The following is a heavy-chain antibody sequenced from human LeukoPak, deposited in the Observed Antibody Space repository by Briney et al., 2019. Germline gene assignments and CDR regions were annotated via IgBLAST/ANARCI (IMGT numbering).Heavy chain of an antibody. J-gene: IGHJ6*02. CDR2: INHSGST. CDR3: ARVYGSGFDV. Sequence: PSETLSLTCAVYGGSFSGYYWSWIRQPPGKGLEWIGEINHSGSTNYNPSLKSRVTISVDTSKNQFSLKLSSVTAADTAVYYCARVYGSGFDVWGQGTTVTVSS. D-gene: IGHD3-10*01. V-gene: IGHV4-34*01. CDR1: GGSFSGYY.